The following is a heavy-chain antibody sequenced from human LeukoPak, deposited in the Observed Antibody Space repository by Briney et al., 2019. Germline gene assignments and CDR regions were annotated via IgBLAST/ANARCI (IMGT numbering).Heavy chain of an antibody. CDR3: ARALKPCYYDFWSGAFDI. V-gene: IGHV4-59*01. CDR1: GGSISSYY. J-gene: IGHJ3*02. Sequence: PSETLSLTCTVSGGSISSYYWSWIRQPPGKGLEWIGYIYYSGSTNYNPSLKSRVTISVDTSKNQFSLKLSSVTAADTAVYYCARALKPCYYDFWSGAFDIWGQGTMVTVSS. D-gene: IGHD3-3*01. CDR2: IYYSGST.